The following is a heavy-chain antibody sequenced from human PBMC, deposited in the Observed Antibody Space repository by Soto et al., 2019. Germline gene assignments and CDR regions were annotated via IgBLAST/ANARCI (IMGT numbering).Heavy chain of an antibody. D-gene: IGHD4-17*01. V-gene: IGHV5-51*01. J-gene: IGHJ6*02. Sequence: GESLKISCKGSGYSFTSYWIGWVRQMPGKGLEWMGIIYPGDSDTRYSPSFQGQVTISADKSISTAYLQWSSLKASDTAMYYCASWTTVTTRHYYFGMDVWGQGTTVTVS. CDR2: IYPGDSDT. CDR1: GYSFTSYW. CDR3: ASWTTVTTRHYYFGMDV.